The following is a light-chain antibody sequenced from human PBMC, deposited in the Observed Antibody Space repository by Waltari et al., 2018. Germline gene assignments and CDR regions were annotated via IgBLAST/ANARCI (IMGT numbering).Light chain of an antibody. V-gene: IGLV3-21*01. CDR2: YDS. J-gene: IGLJ1*01. CDR3: QVWDANNEPGL. CDR1: NIGTKS. Sequence: SYVLTQPPSVSVAPGETARITCGGKNIGTKSVHAYRQKPGQAPVLVISYDSDRPSGIPERFSGSNSGDTATLTISRVEAGDEADYYCQVWDANNEPGLFGTGTEVTV.